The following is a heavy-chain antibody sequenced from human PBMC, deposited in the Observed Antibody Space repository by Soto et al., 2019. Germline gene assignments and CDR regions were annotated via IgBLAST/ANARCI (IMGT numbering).Heavy chain of an antibody. CDR1: GGSISSGGYY. Sequence: QVQLQESGPGRVKPSQTLSLTCTVSGGSISSGGYYWSWIRQPPGKGLEWIGYIYYSGSTYYNPSLKRRVTTSVDTSKNQFSLKLSSVTAADTAVYYCARDLYGDYWYFYLWGRGTLVTVSS. D-gene: IGHD4-17*01. CDR3: ARDLYGDYWYFYL. J-gene: IGHJ2*01. CDR2: IYYSGST. V-gene: IGHV4-31*03.